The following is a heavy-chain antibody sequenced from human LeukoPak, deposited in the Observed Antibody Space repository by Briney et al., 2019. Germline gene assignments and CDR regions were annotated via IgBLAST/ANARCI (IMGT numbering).Heavy chain of an antibody. V-gene: IGHV4-59*11. CDR1: GGSISSHY. CDR3: ARDIVVVPADMWRRAGGRHFDY. J-gene: IGHJ4*02. CDR2: IYYSGST. Sequence: PAETLSLTCTVSGGSISSHYWSWIRQPPGKGLEWIGYIYYSGSTNYNPSLKRRVTISVDTSKNQFSLKLSSVTAADTPVYYCARDIVVVPADMWRRAGGRHFDYWGQGTLVTVSS. D-gene: IGHD2-2*01.